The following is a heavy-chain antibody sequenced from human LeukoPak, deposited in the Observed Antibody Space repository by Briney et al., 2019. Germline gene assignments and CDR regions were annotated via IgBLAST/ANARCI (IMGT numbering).Heavy chain of an antibody. CDR2: IYYSGST. D-gene: IGHD1-1*01. J-gene: IGHJ4*02. V-gene: IGHV4-39*01. CDR3: ARGRTYSN. CDR1: GGSISSSSYY. Sequence: SETLSLTCTVSGGSISSSSYYWGWIRQPPGKGLEWIGSIYYSGSTYYNPSLKSRVTISVDTSKNQFSLKLSSVTAADTAVYYCARGRTYSNWGQGTLVTVSS.